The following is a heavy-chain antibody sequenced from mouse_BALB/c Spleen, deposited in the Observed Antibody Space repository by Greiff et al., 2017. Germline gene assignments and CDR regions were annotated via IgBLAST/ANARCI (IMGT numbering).Heavy chain of an antibody. CDR2: ISSGGST. CDR3: ARAYYYGSSGVAY. V-gene: IGHV5-6-5*01. CDR1: GFTFSSYA. J-gene: IGHJ3*01. D-gene: IGHD1-1*01. Sequence: EVQRVESGGGLVKPGGSLKLSCAASGFTFSSYAMSWVRQTPEKRLEWVASISSGGSTYYPDSVKGRFTISRDNARNILYLQMSSLRSEDTAMYYCARAYYYGSSGVAYWGQGTLVTVSA.